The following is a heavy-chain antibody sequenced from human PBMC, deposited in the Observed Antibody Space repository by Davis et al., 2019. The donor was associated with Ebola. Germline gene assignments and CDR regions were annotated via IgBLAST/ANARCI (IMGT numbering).Heavy chain of an antibody. CDR1: GYTFTSYA. Sequence: ASVKVSCKASGYTFTSYAMNWVRQAPGQGLEWMGWINTNTGNPTYAQGFTGRFVFSLDTSVSTAYLQISSLKAEDTAVYYCARERYNWDYYYYGMDVWGQGTTVTVSS. CDR3: ARERYNWDYYYYGMDV. V-gene: IGHV7-4-1*02. D-gene: IGHD1-20*01. J-gene: IGHJ6*02. CDR2: INTNTGNP.